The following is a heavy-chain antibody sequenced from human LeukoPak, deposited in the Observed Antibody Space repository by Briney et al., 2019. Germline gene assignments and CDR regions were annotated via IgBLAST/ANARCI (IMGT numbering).Heavy chain of an antibody. Sequence: GGSLRLSCAASGITFNSYTMNWVRQAPGKGLEWVSSISSSSSYIYYAASVKGRFAISRDNAKNSLYLQMNRLRAEDTAVYYCARERQLERLAFGKEGSAFDYWGQGTLVTVSS. V-gene: IGHV3-21*01. CDR3: ARERQLERLAFGKEGSAFDY. CDR1: GITFNSYT. CDR2: ISSSSSYI. D-gene: IGHD1-1*01. J-gene: IGHJ4*02.